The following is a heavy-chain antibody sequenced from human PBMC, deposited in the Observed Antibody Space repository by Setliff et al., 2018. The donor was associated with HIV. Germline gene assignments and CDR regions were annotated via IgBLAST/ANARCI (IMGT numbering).Heavy chain of an antibody. J-gene: IGHJ4*02. D-gene: IGHD6-13*01. Sequence: ASETLSLTCTVSGDSISSGSYYWSWIRQPAGKGLEWIGHIFYSGHTFYNPSLRSRVTISVGTSKNQFSLKLSSVTAADTAVYYCARGVAAAGLWGQGTLVTVSS. CDR1: GDSISSGSYY. CDR2: IFYSGHT. CDR3: ARGVAAAGL. V-gene: IGHV4-61*10.